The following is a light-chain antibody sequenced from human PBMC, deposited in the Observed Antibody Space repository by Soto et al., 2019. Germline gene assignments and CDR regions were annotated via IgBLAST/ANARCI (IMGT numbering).Light chain of an antibody. CDR3: QAYGSSPVT. J-gene: IGKJ4*01. CDR1: QSVSSNY. V-gene: IGKV3-20*01. CDR2: GAS. Sequence: EIVLTQSPGTLSLSPGERATLSCRASQSVSSNYLAWYQQKPGQAPRLLIYGASSRATGIPDRFSGSGSGTDFTLTITRLEPEYFAVYQCQAYGSSPVTCGGSTEVEIK.